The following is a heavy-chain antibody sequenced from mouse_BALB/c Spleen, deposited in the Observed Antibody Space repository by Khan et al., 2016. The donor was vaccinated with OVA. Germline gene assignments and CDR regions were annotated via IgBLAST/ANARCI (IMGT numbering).Heavy chain of an antibody. V-gene: IGHV1-7*01. J-gene: IGHJ2*01. D-gene: IGHD1-1*01. Sequence: QVRLQQSGAELAKPGASVKMSCKASGYTFINYWILWVKQRPGQGLEWIEYINPSTGYTEYNQNFKDKATLTADKTSSTAYMQLSSLTPEESAVYCCARRSLRWDFDYWGQGTTLTVSS. CDR3: ARRSLRWDFDY. CDR2: INPSTGYT. CDR1: GYTFINYW.